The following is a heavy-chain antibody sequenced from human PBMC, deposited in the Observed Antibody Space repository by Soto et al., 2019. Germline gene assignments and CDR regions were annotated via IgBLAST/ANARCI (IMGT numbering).Heavy chain of an antibody. D-gene: IGHD5-18*01. Sequence: VASVKVSCKASGYTFTSYGISWVRQAPGQGLEWMGWISAYNGITDYAQNLQGRVTMTTDTSTSTAYMELRSLRSDDTAVYYCTRKTYDTAMNYWGQGTLVTVSS. J-gene: IGHJ4*02. V-gene: IGHV1-18*01. CDR1: GYTFTSYG. CDR2: ISAYNGIT. CDR3: TRKTYDTAMNY.